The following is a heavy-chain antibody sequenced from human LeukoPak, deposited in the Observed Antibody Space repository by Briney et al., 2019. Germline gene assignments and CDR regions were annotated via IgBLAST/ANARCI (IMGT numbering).Heavy chain of an antibody. D-gene: IGHD3-22*01. Sequence: GGSMRLSCAASGFTFSSYSMNWVRQAPGKGLEWVSYISSSSSTIYYADSVKGRFTISRDNAKNSLYLQMNSLRAEDTAVYYCARDPPRIVVTSGDYWGQGTLVTVSS. CDR3: ARDPPRIVVTSGDY. J-gene: IGHJ4*02. CDR2: ISSSSSTI. V-gene: IGHV3-48*01. CDR1: GFTFSSYS.